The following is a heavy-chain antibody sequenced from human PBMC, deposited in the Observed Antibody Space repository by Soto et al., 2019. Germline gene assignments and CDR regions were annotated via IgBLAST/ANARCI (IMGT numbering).Heavy chain of an antibody. CDR3: ARSDPHTVTTGATF. D-gene: IGHD4-17*01. V-gene: IGHV1-69*02. CDR1: GGTFSSDT. J-gene: IGHJ3*01. CDR2: IIPILGIA. Sequence: QVQLVQSGAEVRKPVSSVKVSCKASGGTFSSDTISWVRQAPGQGLEWMGRIIPILGIANYAQKFQGRVTITADKSTSTAYMELSSLRSEDTAVYYCARSDPHTVTTGATFWGQGTMVTVSS.